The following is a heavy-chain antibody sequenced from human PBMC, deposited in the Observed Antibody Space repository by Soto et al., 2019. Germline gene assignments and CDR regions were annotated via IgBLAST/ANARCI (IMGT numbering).Heavy chain of an antibody. J-gene: IGHJ3*02. Sequence: SETLSLTCTVSGGSISSYYWSWIRQPPGKGLEWIGYIYYSGSTNYNPSLKRVTISVDTSKNQFSLKLSSVTAADTAVYYCARPYGGAFDTWGEGTMVTVSS. CDR2: IYYSGST. CDR3: ARPYGGAFDT. CDR1: GGSISSYY. V-gene: IGHV4-59*08. D-gene: IGHD3-10*01.